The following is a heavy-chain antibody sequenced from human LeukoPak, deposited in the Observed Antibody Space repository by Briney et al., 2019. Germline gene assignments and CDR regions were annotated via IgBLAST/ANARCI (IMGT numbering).Heavy chain of an antibody. J-gene: IGHJ4*02. Sequence: GGSLRLSCAASGFTFSNSWMSWVRQAPGKGLEWVANIKQDGSEKNYVDSVKGRFTISRDNAKSSLYLQMNSLRVEDTAVYYCARYMSLGDWGQGTLVTLSS. CDR1: GFTFSNSW. V-gene: IGHV3-7*01. D-gene: IGHD3-10*02. CDR2: IKQDGSEK. CDR3: ARYMSLGD.